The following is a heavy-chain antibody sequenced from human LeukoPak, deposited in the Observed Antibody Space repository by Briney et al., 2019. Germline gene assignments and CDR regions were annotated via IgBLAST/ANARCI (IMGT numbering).Heavy chain of an antibody. Sequence: GGSLRLSCAASGFTFDDYAMHWVRQAPGKGLEWVSGISWNSGSIGYADSVKGRFTISRDNAKNSLYLQMNSLRAEDMALYYCAKAPYNSLVSYAFDIWGQGTMVTVSS. CDR1: GFTFDDYA. CDR2: ISWNSGSI. J-gene: IGHJ3*02. D-gene: IGHD5-24*01. V-gene: IGHV3-9*03. CDR3: AKAPYNSLVSYAFDI.